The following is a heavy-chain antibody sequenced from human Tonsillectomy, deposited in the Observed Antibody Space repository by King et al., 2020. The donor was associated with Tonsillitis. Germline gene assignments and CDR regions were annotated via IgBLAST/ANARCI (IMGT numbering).Heavy chain of an antibody. CDR3: AXXXXHRXXXXX. Sequence: VQLVESGGGLVQPGGSLXLSCAXSGFTFSNYGMDWVRQAPGXGLEWVSALSGSGESTFYAXXVRGXFTXXRDNSXXIXYLQMNXLRAEDSAVYYCAXXXXHRXXXXXWGQXXXVTXSX. J-gene: IGHJ4*02. CDR1: GFTFSNYG. CDR2: LSGSGEST. V-gene: IGHV3-23*04.